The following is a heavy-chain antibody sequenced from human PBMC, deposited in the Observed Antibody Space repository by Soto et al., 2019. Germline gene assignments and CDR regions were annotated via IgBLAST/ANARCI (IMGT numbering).Heavy chain of an antibody. CDR2: ISAYNGNT. V-gene: IGHV1-18*01. CDR1: GYTFTSYG. J-gene: IGHJ5*02. D-gene: IGHD1-26*01. Sequence: QVQLVQSGGEVKKPGASVKVSCKASGYTFTSYGISWVRQAPGQGLEWMGRISAYNGNTNYAQKLQGRVTMTTDTSTSTAVLELRSLRSDDTAVYSCARVVGVLGHWFAPWGQGTLVTVYS. CDR3: ARVVGVLGHWFAP.